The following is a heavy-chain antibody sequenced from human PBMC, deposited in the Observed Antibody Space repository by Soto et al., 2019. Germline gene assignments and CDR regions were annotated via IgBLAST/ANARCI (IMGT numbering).Heavy chain of an antibody. Sequence: QVQLVQSGAEVKKPGSSVKVSCKASGGTFSSYTISWVRQAPGQGLEWMGRIIPILGIANYAQKFQGRATITADKSTSTAYMELSSLRSEDTAVYYCASDVYYDFWSGYREFDYWGQGTLVTVSS. CDR2: IIPILGIA. CDR1: GGTFSSYT. D-gene: IGHD3-3*01. J-gene: IGHJ4*02. V-gene: IGHV1-69*02. CDR3: ASDVYYDFWSGYREFDY.